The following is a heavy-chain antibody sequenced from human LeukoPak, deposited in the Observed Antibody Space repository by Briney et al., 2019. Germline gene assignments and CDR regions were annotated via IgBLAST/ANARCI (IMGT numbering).Heavy chain of an antibody. Sequence: GASVKVSCKGSGYTFTSYGNSRGGQAPGQGGEGVGWISAYNGNPNYAQKLQGRVTMTTDTSTSTAYMELRSLRSDDTAVYYCASGGLGELSLPDYWGQGTLVTVSS. CDR3: ASGGLGELSLPDY. V-gene: IGHV1-18*01. D-gene: IGHD3-16*02. CDR1: GYTFTSYG. CDR2: ISAYNGNP. J-gene: IGHJ4*02.